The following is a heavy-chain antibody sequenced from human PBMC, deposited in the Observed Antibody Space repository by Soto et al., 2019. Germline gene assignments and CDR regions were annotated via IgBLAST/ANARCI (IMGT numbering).Heavy chain of an antibody. CDR1: GFTFGDYA. V-gene: IGHV3-49*04. Sequence: GVLRLSCTASGFTFGDYAMSWVRQAPGKGLEWVGFIRSKAYGGTTEYAASVKGRFTISRDDSKSIAYLQMNSLKTEDTAVYYCTRSGVYSYGPPQPDYWGQGTLVTVSS. CDR2: IRSKAYGGTT. J-gene: IGHJ4*02. D-gene: IGHD5-18*01. CDR3: TRSGVYSYGPPQPDY.